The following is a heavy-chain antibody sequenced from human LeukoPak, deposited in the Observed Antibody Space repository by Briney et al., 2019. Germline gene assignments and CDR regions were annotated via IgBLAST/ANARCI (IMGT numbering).Heavy chain of an antibody. Sequence: PGGSLRLSCAASGFTFSTYWMYCVRQAPGKGLVWVSRINTDGGTSYADSVKGRFTISRDNAKNTLYLQMNSLRVEDTAVYYCARVAGGQSGNYWWGQGTLVTVSS. CDR2: INTDGGT. CDR1: GFTFSTYW. J-gene: IGHJ4*02. CDR3: ARVAGGQSGNYW. D-gene: IGHD1-26*01. V-gene: IGHV3-74*01.